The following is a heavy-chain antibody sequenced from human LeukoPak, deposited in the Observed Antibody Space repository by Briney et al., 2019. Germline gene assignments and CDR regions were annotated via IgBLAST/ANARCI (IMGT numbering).Heavy chain of an antibody. CDR2: IYYSGST. J-gene: IGHJ4*02. CDR1: GGSISTYGYY. CDR3: AREGDGSAYFNY. Sequence: PSETLSLTCTVSGGSISTYGYYWSWIRQHPGKGLEWIGYIYYSGSTYYNPSLKSRVTMSVDTSKNQFSLKLTSVTAADTAVYYCAREGDGSAYFNYWGQGTLVTASS. V-gene: IGHV4-31*03. D-gene: IGHD5-24*01.